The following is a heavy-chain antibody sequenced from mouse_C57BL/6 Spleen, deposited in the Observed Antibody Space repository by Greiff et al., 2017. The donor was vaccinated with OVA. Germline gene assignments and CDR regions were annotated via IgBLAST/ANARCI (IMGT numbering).Heavy chain of an antibody. CDR2: IYPSDSET. J-gene: IGHJ2*01. V-gene: IGHV1-61*01. D-gene: IGHD2-5*01. Sequence: QVQLQQPGAELVRPGSSVKLSCKASGYTFTSYWLDWVKQRPGQGLEWIGNIYPSDSETHYNQKFKDKATLTVDKSSSTAYMQLSSLTSEDSAVYYCARKGYSNYADYWGQGTTLTVSS. CDR3: ARKGYSNYADY. CDR1: GYTFTSYW.